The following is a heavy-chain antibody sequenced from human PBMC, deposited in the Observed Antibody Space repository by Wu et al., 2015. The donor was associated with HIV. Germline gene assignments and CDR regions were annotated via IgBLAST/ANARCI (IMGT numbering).Heavy chain of an antibody. CDR1: GGTFSNYA. CDR3: TRRQQLLDQ. Sequence: QVQLVQSGAELKRPGSSVKISCQASGGTFSNYAINWVRQAPDKGLSGWEGSLQCFGTPDYARKFRGRVKITADESSTTSHIEVFSLGREDTATYFCTRRQQLLDQWGQGTLISVSS. D-gene: IGHD5-24*01. J-gene: IGHJ4*02. V-gene: IGHV1-69*13. CDR2: SLQCFGTP.